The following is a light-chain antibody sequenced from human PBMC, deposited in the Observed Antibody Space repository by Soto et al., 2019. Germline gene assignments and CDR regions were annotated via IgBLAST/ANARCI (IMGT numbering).Light chain of an antibody. J-gene: IGLJ2*01. V-gene: IGLV1-40*01. CDR3: QSYDSSLSGVV. Sequence: SVLTQPPSVSGAPGQRVTLSCTGSSSNIGAGYDVHWYQQLPGTAPKLLIYGNSNRPSGVPDRFSGSKSGTSASLAITGLQAEDEADYYCQSYDSSLSGVVFGGGTKVTVL. CDR1: SSNIGAGYD. CDR2: GNS.